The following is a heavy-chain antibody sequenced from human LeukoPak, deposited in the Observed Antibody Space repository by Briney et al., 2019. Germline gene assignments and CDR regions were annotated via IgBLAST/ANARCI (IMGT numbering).Heavy chain of an antibody. CDR2: IYYSGST. J-gene: IGHJ4*02. D-gene: IGHD3-10*01. Sequence: SETLSLTCTVSGGSISSYYWSWIRQPPGKGLEWIGYIYYSGSTNYNPSLKSRVTISVDTSKNQFSLKVISVIAADTAVYYCAHHRYYYGSGSYYDYFDYWGQGTLVTVSS. V-gene: IGHV4-59*12. CDR3: AHHRYYYGSGSYYDYFDY. CDR1: GGSISSYY.